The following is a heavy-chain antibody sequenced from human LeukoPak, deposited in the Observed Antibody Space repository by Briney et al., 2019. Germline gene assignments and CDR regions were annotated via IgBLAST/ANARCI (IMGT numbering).Heavy chain of an antibody. D-gene: IGHD1-20*01. V-gene: IGHV3-30*02. CDR3: AKAFYNWNDAPIIHY. Sequence: PGGSLRLSCAASGFTFSSYGMHWVRQAPGKGLEWVAFIRYDGSNKYYEDSVKGRFTISRDNSKNTLYLQMNSLRAEDTAVYYCAKAFYNWNDAPIIHYWGQGTLVTVSS. CDR2: IRYDGSNK. J-gene: IGHJ4*02. CDR1: GFTFSSYG.